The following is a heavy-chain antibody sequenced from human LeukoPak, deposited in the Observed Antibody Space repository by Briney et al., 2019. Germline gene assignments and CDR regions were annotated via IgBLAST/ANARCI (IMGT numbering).Heavy chain of an antibody. D-gene: IGHD6-13*01. V-gene: IGHV5-51*01. CDR1: GYTFTNYW. CDR2: IYPGDSDT. Sequence: GESLKISCTGSGYTFTNYWIVWVRQMPGKGLEWMGIIYPGDSDTKYSPSFQGQVTISADKSFSTASLQWSSLKASDTAMYYCALMYSTTWFNHYYFDYWGQGTLVTVSS. CDR3: ALMYSTTWFNHYYFDY. J-gene: IGHJ4*02.